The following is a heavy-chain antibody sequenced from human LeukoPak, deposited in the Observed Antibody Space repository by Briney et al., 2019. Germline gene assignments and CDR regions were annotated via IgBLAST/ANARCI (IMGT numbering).Heavy chain of an antibody. CDR2: IIPILGIA. Sequence: SVKVSCKASGGTFSSYAISWVRQAPGQGLEWMGRIIPILGIANYAQKFQGRVTITADKSTSTAYMELSSLRSEDTAVYYCARDQSDAAFDIWGQGTMVTVSS. V-gene: IGHV1-69*04. J-gene: IGHJ3*02. CDR1: GGTFSSYA. CDR3: ARDQSDAAFDI.